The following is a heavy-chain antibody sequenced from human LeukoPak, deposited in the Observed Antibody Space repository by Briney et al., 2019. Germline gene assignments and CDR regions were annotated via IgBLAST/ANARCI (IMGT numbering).Heavy chain of an antibody. V-gene: IGHV3-23*01. J-gene: IGHJ4*02. D-gene: IGHD6-19*01. CDR3: AKLRQWQPQRYFFEY. CDR2: FSGISTT. CDR1: GLTFSSYA. Sequence: HPGGSLRLSCAASGLTFSSYAMSWVRQAPGKGLEWVSTFSGISTTSYADAVKGRVTISRDNSKNTLYLQMDSLRAEDTAVYYCAKLRQWQPQRYFFEYWGQGALVTVAS.